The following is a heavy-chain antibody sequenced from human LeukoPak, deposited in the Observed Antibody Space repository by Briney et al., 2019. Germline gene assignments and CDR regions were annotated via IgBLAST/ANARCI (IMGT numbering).Heavy chain of an antibody. Sequence: ASVKVSCKASGYTFTGYYMHWVRQAPGQGLEWMGRINPNSGGTDYAQKFQGRVTMTRDTSISTAYMELSRLRSDDTAVYYCARGGYDFVYYYYGMDVWGQGTTVTVSS. D-gene: IGHD3-3*01. CDR3: ARGGYDFVYYYYGMDV. V-gene: IGHV1-2*06. CDR2: INPNSGGT. CDR1: GYTFTGYY. J-gene: IGHJ6*02.